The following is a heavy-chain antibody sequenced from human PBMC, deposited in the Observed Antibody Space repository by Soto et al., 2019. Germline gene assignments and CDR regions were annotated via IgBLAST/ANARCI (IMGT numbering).Heavy chain of an antibody. CDR1: GGSFSSHY. CDR2: IYPTGST. J-gene: IGHJ5*02. Sequence: QVRLQESGPGLVKPSETLSLSCTVSGGSFSSHYCNWVRESAGKGLEWIGRIYPTGSTTYNPSLKSRLTMSVDTSKNQFSLRLTSMTAADTAVYYCATGRSEVVPGAMDTWGQGTLVTVSS. V-gene: IGHV4-4*07. CDR3: ATGRSEVVPGAMDT. D-gene: IGHD2-2*01.